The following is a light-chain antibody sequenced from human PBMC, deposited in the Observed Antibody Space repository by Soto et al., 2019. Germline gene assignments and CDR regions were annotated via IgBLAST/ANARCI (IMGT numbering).Light chain of an antibody. V-gene: IGKV2-30*01. CDR3: MQGIHWPLT. CDR1: QSLLSIDGHTY. CDR2: NVS. J-gene: IGKJ4*01. Sequence: DVLMTQSPLSLPVTLGQPASISCRSSQSLLSIDGHTYLHWFHQRPGQSPRRLIYNVSNRDYGVPDRFSGSGSGSDFTLKINRVEAEEVGVYYCMQGIHWPLTVGGGTKVEIK.